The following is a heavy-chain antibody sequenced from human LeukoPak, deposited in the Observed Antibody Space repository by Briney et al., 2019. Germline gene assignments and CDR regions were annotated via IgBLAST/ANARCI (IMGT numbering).Heavy chain of an antibody. CDR1: GHSVTSGYY. Sequence: PSETLSLTCSVSGHSVTSGYYWGWIRQPPGKGLEWIGSISHSGSIYYNPSLKSRVTISVDTSKNQFSLKLSSVTAADTAVYYCARVYYSSSYDYWYFDLWGRGTLVTVSS. CDR2: ISHSGSI. J-gene: IGHJ2*01. V-gene: IGHV4-38-2*02. D-gene: IGHD6-13*01. CDR3: ARVYYSSSYDYWYFDL.